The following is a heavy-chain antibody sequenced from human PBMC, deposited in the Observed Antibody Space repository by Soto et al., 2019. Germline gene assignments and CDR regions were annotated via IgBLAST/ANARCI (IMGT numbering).Heavy chain of an antibody. D-gene: IGHD1-26*01. CDR1: GFIFTNHG. CDR2: VWSDGSRE. V-gene: IGHV3-33*01. CDR3: ARAPPSSVVGPTGWFDS. Sequence: QVHLVESGGGVVQPGRSLRLSCAASGFIFTNHGMHWIRQAPGKGLEWVAVVWSDGSRENYGSSMKGRFTIYRDNAKNTVYLKINSLRVDDTATNYCARAPPSSVVGPTGWFDSWGQGTLVIGSS. J-gene: IGHJ5*01.